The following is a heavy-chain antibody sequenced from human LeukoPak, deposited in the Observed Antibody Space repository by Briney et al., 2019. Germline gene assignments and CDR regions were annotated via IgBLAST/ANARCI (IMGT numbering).Heavy chain of an antibody. CDR2: IYYSGST. J-gene: IGHJ4*02. CDR3: ARDGGLHPDY. CDR1: GGSFSSGSYY. D-gene: IGHD4-11*01. Sequence: SETLSLTCTVSGGSFSSGSYYWSWIRQPLGKGLEWIGYIYYSGSTNYNPSLKSRVTISVDTSKNQFSLKLSSVTAADTAVYYCARDGGLHPDYWGQGTLVTVSS. V-gene: IGHV4-61*01.